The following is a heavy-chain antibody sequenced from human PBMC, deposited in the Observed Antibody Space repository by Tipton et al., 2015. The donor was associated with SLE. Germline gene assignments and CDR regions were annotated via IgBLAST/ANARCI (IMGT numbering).Heavy chain of an antibody. Sequence: RSLRLSCTASGFTFGDYAMSWVRQAPGKGLEWVGFIRSKAYGGTTEYAASVKGRFTISRDDSKSIAYLQMNSLRAEDTAVYYCAREDTTYGSGSWYFDLWGRGTLVTVSS. CDR3: AREDTTYGSGSWYFDL. D-gene: IGHD3-10*01. CDR2: IRSKAYGGTT. V-gene: IGHV3-49*04. J-gene: IGHJ2*01. CDR1: GFTFGDYA.